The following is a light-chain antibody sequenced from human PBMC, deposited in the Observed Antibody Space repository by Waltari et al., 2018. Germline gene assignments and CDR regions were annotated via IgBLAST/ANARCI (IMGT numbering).Light chain of an antibody. CDR2: TAS. V-gene: IGKV1-39*01. Sequence: DIQMTQSPSSLSASVGDRVTITCRASQSISSYLNWYQQKPGKAPKHLIYTASSLQSGVPSRFSGSRSGTDFTLTISSLQPEDFATYYCQQSYSTLRTFGQGTKVEIK. J-gene: IGKJ1*01. CDR1: QSISSY. CDR3: QQSYSTLRT.